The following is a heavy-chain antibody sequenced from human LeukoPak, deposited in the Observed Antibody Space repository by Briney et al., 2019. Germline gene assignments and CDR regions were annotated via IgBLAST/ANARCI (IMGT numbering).Heavy chain of an antibody. CDR1: GFTFSSYW. D-gene: IGHD3-10*01. J-gene: IGHJ6*03. Sequence: PGGSLRLSCAASGFTFSSYWMSWVRQAPGKGLEWVGFIRSKAYGGTTEYAASVKGRFTISRDDSKSIAYLQMNSLKTEDTAVYYCTRAFKPTGKYYYYYYMDVWGKGTTVTISS. CDR2: IRSKAYGGTT. V-gene: IGHV3-49*04. CDR3: TRAFKPTGKYYYYYYMDV.